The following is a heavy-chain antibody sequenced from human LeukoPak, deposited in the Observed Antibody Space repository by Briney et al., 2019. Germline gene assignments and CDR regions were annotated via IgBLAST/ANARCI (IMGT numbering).Heavy chain of an antibody. CDR1: GFTFSDYY. Sequence: LRLSCAASGFTFSDYYMSWIRQHPGKGLEWIGYIYYSGSTYYNPSLKSRVTISVDTSKNQFSLKLSSVTAADTAVYYCARGYCSSTSCYTYWFDPWGQGTLVTVSS. V-gene: IGHV4-31*02. CDR2: IYYSGST. D-gene: IGHD2-2*02. CDR3: ARGYCSSTSCYTYWFDP. J-gene: IGHJ5*02.